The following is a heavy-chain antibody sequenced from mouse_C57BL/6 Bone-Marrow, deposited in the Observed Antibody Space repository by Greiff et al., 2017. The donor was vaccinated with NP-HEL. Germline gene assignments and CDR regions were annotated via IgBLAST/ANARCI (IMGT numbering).Heavy chain of an antibody. CDR3: ARRAYYYGSSDEVAWFAY. J-gene: IGHJ3*01. CDR2: IHPNSGST. V-gene: IGHV1-64*01. Sequence: QVQLQQPGAELVKPGASVKLSCKASGYTFTSYWMHWVKQRPGQGLEWIGMIHPNSGSTNYNEKFKSKATLTVDKSSSTAYMQLSSLTSEDSAVYYCARRAYYYGSSDEVAWFAYWGQGTLVTVSA. CDR1: GYTFTSYW. D-gene: IGHD1-1*01.